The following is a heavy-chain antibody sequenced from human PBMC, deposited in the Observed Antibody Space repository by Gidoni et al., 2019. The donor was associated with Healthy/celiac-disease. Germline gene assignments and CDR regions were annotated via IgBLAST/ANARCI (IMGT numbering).Heavy chain of an antibody. Sequence: EVQLLESGGGLVQPGGSLRLSCAASGSTFRSSAMSWVRQAPGKGLEWVSAISGSGGSKYYADSVKGRFTISRDNSKNTLYLQMNSLRAEDTAVYYCAKDPSSDYYDSSAGDVWGQGTLVTVSS. CDR1: GSTFRSSA. CDR2: ISGSGGSK. J-gene: IGHJ4*02. D-gene: IGHD3-22*01. V-gene: IGHV3-23*01. CDR3: AKDPSSDYYDSSAGDV.